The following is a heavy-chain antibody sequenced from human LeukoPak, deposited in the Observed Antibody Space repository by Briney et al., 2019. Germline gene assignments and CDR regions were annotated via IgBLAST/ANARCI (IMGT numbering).Heavy chain of an antibody. D-gene: IGHD2-2*01. J-gene: IGHJ4*02. CDR3: AGYCTSNSCSKSDY. CDR2: IYYSGST. Sequence: SETLSLTCTVSGGSISSSSYYWGWIRQPPGKGLEWIGSIYYSGSTYYNPSLKSRVTISVDTSKNQFSLKLSSVTAADTAVYYCAGYCTSNSCSKSDYWGQGTLVTVSS. V-gene: IGHV4-39*07. CDR1: GGSISSSSYY.